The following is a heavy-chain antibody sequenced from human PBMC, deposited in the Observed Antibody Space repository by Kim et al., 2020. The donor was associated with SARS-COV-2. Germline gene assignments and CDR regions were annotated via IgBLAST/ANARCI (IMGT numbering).Heavy chain of an antibody. V-gene: IGHV3-48*03. J-gene: IGHJ4*02. CDR3: ARVFLGCSGGSCFYYFDY. D-gene: IGHD2-15*01. CDR2: ISSSGSTI. CDR1: GFTFSSYE. Sequence: GGSLRLSCAASGFTFSSYEMNWVRQAPGKGLEWVSYISSSGSTIYYADSVKGRFTISRDNAKNSLYLQMNSLRAEDTAVYYCARVFLGCSGGSCFYYFDYWGQGTLVTVSS.